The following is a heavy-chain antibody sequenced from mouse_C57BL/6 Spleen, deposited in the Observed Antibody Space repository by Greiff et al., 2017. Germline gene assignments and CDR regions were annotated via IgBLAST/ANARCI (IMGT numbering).Heavy chain of an antibody. J-gene: IGHJ1*03. V-gene: IGHV1-61*01. Sequence: QVQLKQSGAELVRPGSSVKLSCKASGYTFTSYWMDWVKQRPGQGLEWIGNIYPSDSETHYNQKFKDKATLTVDKSSSTAYMQLSSLTSEDSAVYYCARGSSYWYFDVWGTGTTVTVSS. CDR2: IYPSDSET. CDR3: ARGSSYWYFDV. D-gene: IGHD1-1*01. CDR1: GYTFTSYW.